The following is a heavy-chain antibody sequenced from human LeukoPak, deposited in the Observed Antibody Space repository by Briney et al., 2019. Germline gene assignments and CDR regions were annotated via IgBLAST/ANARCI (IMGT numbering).Heavy chain of an antibody. V-gene: IGHV1-2*02. CDR2: ISPKSGGK. J-gene: IGHJ4*02. CDR3: ARPQWLVGGGSLGFDY. D-gene: IGHD6-19*01. Sequence: ASVRVSCKASGYTFSDYSMHWVRQAPGQGLEWMGWISPKSGGKKFAQKFQGRVTMTTDTTINTAYMDLSSLKSDDTAVYYCARPQWLVGGGSLGFDYWGQGTLVTVSS. CDR1: GYTFSDYS.